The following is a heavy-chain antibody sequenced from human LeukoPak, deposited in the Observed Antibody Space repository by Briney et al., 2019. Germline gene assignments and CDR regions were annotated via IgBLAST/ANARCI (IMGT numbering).Heavy chain of an antibody. CDR2: INSDGSST. CDR1: GFTFSSYW. Sequence: AGGSLRLSCAASGFTFSSYWMHWVRQAPGKGLVWVSRINSDGSSTSYADSVKGRFTISRDNAKNTLYLQMNSLRAKDTAVYYCARDQAGGYSGSYNYYYGMDVWGQGTTVTVSS. CDR3: ARDQAGGYSGSYNYYYGMDV. J-gene: IGHJ6*02. V-gene: IGHV3-74*01. D-gene: IGHD1-26*01.